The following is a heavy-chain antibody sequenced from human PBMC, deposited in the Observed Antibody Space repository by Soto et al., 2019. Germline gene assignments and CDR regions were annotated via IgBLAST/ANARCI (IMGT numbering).Heavy chain of an antibody. V-gene: IGHV5-51*01. CDR3: AREFPYYESSDSYFDY. Sequence: VSDTRYSPSFQGQVTISADKSISTAYLQWSSLKALDTAVYYCAREFPYYESSDSYFDYWGQGALVTVSS. D-gene: IGHD3-16*01. CDR2: VSDT. J-gene: IGHJ4*02.